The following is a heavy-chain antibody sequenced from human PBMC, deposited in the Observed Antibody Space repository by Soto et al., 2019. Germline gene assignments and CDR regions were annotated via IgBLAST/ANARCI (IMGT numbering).Heavy chain of an antibody. Sequence: GEALNLSCTGSGYRFSRYLSSCVLQMPGKGLEWMGRIDPSDSYTNYSPSFQGHVTISADKSISTAYLQWSSLKASDTAMYYCASSRYYYDSSGHFDYWGQGTLVTVSS. CDR1: GYRFSRYL. CDR2: IDPSDSYT. V-gene: IGHV5-10-1*01. CDR3: ASSRYYYDSSGHFDY. D-gene: IGHD3-22*01. J-gene: IGHJ4*02.